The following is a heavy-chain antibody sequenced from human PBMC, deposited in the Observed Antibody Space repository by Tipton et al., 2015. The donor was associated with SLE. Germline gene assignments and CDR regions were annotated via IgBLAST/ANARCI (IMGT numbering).Heavy chain of an antibody. Sequence: TLSLTCSVSGVSISTYYWSWIRQPPGKGLEWIGYIYFSGSANYNPSLKSRVTISVDTSKNQFSLKLSSVTAADTAVYYCARDLNYYGSGSYKGWFDPWGQGTLVTVSS. CDR3: ARDLNYYGSGSYKGWFDP. J-gene: IGHJ5*02. CDR2: IYFSGSA. D-gene: IGHD3-10*01. CDR1: GVSISTYY. V-gene: IGHV4-59*12.